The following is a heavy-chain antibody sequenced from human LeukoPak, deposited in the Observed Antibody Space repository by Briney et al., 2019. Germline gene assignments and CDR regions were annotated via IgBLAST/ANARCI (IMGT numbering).Heavy chain of an antibody. V-gene: IGHV3-33*08. CDR3: ARDGLVGAIYAFDY. J-gene: IGHJ4*02. D-gene: IGHD1-26*01. Sequence: GGSLRLSCAASGFTFSSYAMHWVRQAPGKGLEWVAVIWYDGSNKYYADSVKGRFTISRDNSKNTLYLQMNSLRAEDTAVYYCARDGLVGAIYAFDYWGQGTLVTVSS. CDR2: IWYDGSNK. CDR1: GFTFSSYA.